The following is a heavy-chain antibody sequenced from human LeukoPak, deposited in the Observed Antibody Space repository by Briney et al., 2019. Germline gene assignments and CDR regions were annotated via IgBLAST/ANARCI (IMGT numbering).Heavy chain of an antibody. CDR2: IGTAGDT. V-gene: IGHV3-13*01. D-gene: IGHD5-18*01. J-gene: IGHJ4*02. Sequence: GGSLRLSCAASGFTFSSYAMHWVRQATGKGLEWVSAIGTAGDTYYPGSVKGRFTISRENAKNSLYLQMNSLRAGDTAVYYCARGGRGYSYGSLDYWGQGTLVTVSS. CDR3: ARGGRGYSYGSLDY. CDR1: GFTFSSYA.